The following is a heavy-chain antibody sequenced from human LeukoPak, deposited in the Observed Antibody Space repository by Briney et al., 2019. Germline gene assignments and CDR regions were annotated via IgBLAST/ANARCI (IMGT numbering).Heavy chain of an antibody. CDR3: ARPAISRTKWAFDI. J-gene: IGHJ3*02. V-gene: IGHV4-38-2*02. D-gene: IGHD5-18*01. CDR1: GYSISSGYY. CDR2: IYYSGST. Sequence: SETLSLTCTVSGYSISSGYYWGWIRQPPGKGLEWIGSIYYSGSTFYNPSLKSRVTISIDTSKNQFSLKLSSVTAADTAVYYCARPAISRTKWAFDIWGQGTMVTVSS.